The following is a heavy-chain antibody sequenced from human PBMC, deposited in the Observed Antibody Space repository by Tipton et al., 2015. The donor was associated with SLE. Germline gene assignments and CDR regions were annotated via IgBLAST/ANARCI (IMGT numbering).Heavy chain of an antibody. V-gene: IGHV3-74*01. Sequence: SLRLSCTASGFSFSNEWMNWVRQAPGKGLVWVSHISSDGSSTTYADSVKGRFTISRDNAKNTLYLQMNSLRAEDTAVYYCARVFLMYYYYMDVWGKGTTVTVSS. CDR3: ARVFLMYYYYMDV. J-gene: IGHJ6*03. CDR1: GFSFSNEW. CDR2: ISSDGSST. D-gene: IGHD2-21*01.